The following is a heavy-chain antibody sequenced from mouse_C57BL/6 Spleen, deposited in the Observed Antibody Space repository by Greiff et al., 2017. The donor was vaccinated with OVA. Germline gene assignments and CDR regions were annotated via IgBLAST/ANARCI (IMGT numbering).Heavy chain of an antibody. D-gene: IGHD1-1*02. J-gene: IGHJ2*01. CDR2: ISDGGSYT. CDR1: GFTFSSYA. CDR3: ARERGGYNHFDY. V-gene: IGHV5-4*01. Sequence: EVQRVESGGGLVKPGGSLKLSCAASGFTFSSYAMSWVRQTPEKRLEWVATISDGGSYTYYPDNVKGRFTISRDNAKNNLYLQMSHLKSEDTAMYYCARERGGYNHFDYWGQGTTLTVSS.